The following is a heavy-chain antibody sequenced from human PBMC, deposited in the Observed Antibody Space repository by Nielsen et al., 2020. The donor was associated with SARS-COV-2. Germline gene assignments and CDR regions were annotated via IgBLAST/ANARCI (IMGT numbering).Heavy chain of an antibody. CDR3: ARDHLGYSYGSDY. J-gene: IGHJ4*02. CDR1: GFTFSSYW. V-gene: IGHV3-7*05. Sequence: GESLKISCAASGFTFSSYWMSWVRQAPGKGLEWVANIKQDGSEKYYVDSVKGRFTISRDNAKNSLYLQMNSLRAEDTAVYYCARDHLGYSYGSDYWGQGTLVTVSS. CDR2: IKQDGSEK. D-gene: IGHD5-18*01.